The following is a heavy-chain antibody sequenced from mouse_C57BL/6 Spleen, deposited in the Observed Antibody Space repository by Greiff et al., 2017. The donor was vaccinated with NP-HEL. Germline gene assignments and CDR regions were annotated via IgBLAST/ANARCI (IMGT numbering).Heavy chain of an antibody. D-gene: IGHD3-2*02. J-gene: IGHJ4*01. CDR1: GFNIKDDY. Sequence: EVQLQQSGAELVRPGASVKLSCTASGFNIKDDYMHWVKQRPEQGLEWIGWIDPENGDTEYASKFQGKATITADTSSNTAYLQLSSLTSEDTVVYYCTKSSGYPYYAMDYWGQGTSVTVSS. CDR3: TKSSGYPYYAMDY. V-gene: IGHV14-4*01. CDR2: IDPENGDT.